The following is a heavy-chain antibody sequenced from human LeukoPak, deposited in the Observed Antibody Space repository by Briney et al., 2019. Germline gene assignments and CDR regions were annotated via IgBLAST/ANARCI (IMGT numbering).Heavy chain of an antibody. CDR1: GLTFSNYW. J-gene: IGHJ6*02. Sequence: GGSLRLSCAASGLTFSNYWMHWVRQAPGKGLVWVSRIDSNGISTTYADSVKGRFTISRDNAKKTLYLQMNSLRAEDTAVYYCARDRTAWFGDLLIGYGMDVWGQGTTVTVSS. D-gene: IGHD3-10*01. V-gene: IGHV3-74*03. CDR3: ARDRTAWFGDLLIGYGMDV. CDR2: IDSNGIST.